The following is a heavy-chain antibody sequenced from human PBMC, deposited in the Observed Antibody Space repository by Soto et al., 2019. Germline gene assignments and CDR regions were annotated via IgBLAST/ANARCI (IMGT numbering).Heavy chain of an antibody. CDR1: GYTFTSYG. Sequence: QVQLVQSGAEVKKPGASVKVSCKASGYTFTSYGISWVQQAPGQGLEWMGWISAYNGNTNYAQKLQGRATMTTDTFTSTAYLELRSLRSDDTAVYYCARDADSSGYYESDYWGQGFLVTVSS. J-gene: IGHJ4*02. CDR3: ARDADSSGYYESDY. D-gene: IGHD3-22*01. V-gene: IGHV1-18*01. CDR2: ISAYNGNT.